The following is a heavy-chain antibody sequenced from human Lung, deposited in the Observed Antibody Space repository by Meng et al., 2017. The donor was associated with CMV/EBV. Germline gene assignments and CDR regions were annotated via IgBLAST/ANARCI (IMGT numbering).Heavy chain of an antibody. J-gene: IGHJ4*02. V-gene: IGHV4-4*02. CDR3: ARADKVRFDY. CDR2: IYHSGST. Sequence: VSLLVSGKGLVKPSGTLSLTCAVSGGSMGSSNWWSWVRQPPGKGLGWIGEIYHSGSTNYNPPLKSLVSISVDKSKTQFSLKLRSVTAADTAVYYCARADKVRFDYWGQGTLVTVSS. CDR1: GGSMGSSNW.